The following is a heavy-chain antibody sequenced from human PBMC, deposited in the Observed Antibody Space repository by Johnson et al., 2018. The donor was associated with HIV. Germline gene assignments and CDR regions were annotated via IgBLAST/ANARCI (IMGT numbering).Heavy chain of an antibody. V-gene: IGHV3-20*04. J-gene: IGHJ3*02. CDR2: LSWSGGTI. D-gene: IGHD6-19*01. Sequence: VQLVESGGGVVRPGGSLRLSCAASGFTFDDYGMSWVRQAPGQGLEWVSGLSWSGGTIGYADSVKGRFTISRDNAKNAPYLQMNSLRSEDTALYYCARASSGWSLGGAFDIWGQGTVVTVSS. CDR1: GFTFDDYG. CDR3: ARASSGWSLGGAFDI.